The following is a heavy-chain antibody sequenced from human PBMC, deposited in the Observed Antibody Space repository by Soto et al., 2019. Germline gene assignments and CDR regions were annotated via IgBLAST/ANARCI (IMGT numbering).Heavy chain of an antibody. V-gene: IGHV1-46*01. CDR2: INPSGGST. Sequence: ASVKVSCKASGYTFTSYYMHWVRQAPGQGLEWMGIINPSGGSTSYAQKFQGRVTMTRDTSTSTVYMELSSLRSEDTAVYYCARVGCSGGSCLPNYGMDVWGQGTTVTVSS. CDR1: GYTFTSYY. D-gene: IGHD2-15*01. CDR3: ARVGCSGGSCLPNYGMDV. J-gene: IGHJ6*02.